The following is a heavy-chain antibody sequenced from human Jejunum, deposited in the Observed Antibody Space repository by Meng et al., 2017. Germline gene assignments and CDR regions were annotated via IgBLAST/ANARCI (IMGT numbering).Heavy chain of an antibody. J-gene: IGHJ4*02. CDR2: AYYSGSS. V-gene: IGHV4-39*01. CDR1: GGSHRSGSSY. Sequence: QLQLQESGPGLVKPSETLSLSCTVSGGSHRSGSSYWGGIRQSPGKGLEWIGTAYYSGSSYYNPSLRSRVIILVDTSKNQFSLRLSSVTAADTAVYYCARQMDSEYDEGYFFDYWGQGILVTVSS. D-gene: IGHD2-2*03. CDR3: ARQMDSEYDEGYFFDY.